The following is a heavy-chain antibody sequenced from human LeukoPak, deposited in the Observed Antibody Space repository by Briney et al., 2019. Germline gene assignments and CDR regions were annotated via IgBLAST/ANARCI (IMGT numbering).Heavy chain of an antibody. Sequence: GGSLRLSCAASGFTFSSYWMHWVRQAPGKGLVWVSRIDSDGSSTNYADSVKGRFTISRDNAKNTLYLQMNSLRAEDTAVYFCAKGQDGSGSYPFDYWGQGTVVTVSS. CDR1: GFTFSSYW. D-gene: IGHD3-10*01. CDR3: AKGQDGSGSYPFDY. V-gene: IGHV3-74*01. J-gene: IGHJ4*02. CDR2: IDSDGSST.